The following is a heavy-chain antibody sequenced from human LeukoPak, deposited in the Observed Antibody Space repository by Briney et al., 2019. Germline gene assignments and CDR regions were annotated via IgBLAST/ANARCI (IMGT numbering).Heavy chain of an antibody. CDR3: AKNGMITFGGVIVIPVNYMDV. V-gene: IGHV3-23*01. CDR2: ISGSGGST. Sequence: QSGGSLRLSCAASGFTFSSYGMSWVRQAPGKGLEWVSAISGSGGSTYYADSVKGRFTISRDNSKNTLYLQMNSLRAEDTAVYYCAKNGMITFGGVIVIPVNYMDVWGKGTTVTISS. D-gene: IGHD3-16*02. J-gene: IGHJ6*03. CDR1: GFTFSSYG.